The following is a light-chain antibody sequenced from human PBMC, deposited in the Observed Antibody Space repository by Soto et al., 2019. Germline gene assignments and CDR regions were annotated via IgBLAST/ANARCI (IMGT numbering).Light chain of an antibody. CDR1: QSVSSSY. CDR2: AAS. CDR3: QQYGSSPLT. Sequence: EIVLTQSPGTLSLSPGERATLSCRASQSVSSSYLAWYQQKPGQAPRLLIYAASSRATGIPDRFNGSGSGTDFTVTINRLEPEDFAVYYCQQYGSSPLTFGGGTKVEMK. V-gene: IGKV3-20*01. J-gene: IGKJ4*01.